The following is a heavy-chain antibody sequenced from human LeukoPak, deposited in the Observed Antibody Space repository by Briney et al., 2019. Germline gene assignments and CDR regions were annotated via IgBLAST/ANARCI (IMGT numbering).Heavy chain of an antibody. CDR2: IKSKCDGGKT. Sequence: GGSLRLPCAGSGFTFTDAWMNWVRQAPGKGLEWVGRIKSKCDGGKTHYAAPVKDRFIISRDDSENRLYLQMNSLKIEDTAVYYCTTEVNYWGQGILGTVSS. D-gene: IGHD2-21*01. CDR3: TTEVNY. CDR1: GFTFTDAW. J-gene: IGHJ4*02. V-gene: IGHV3-15*01.